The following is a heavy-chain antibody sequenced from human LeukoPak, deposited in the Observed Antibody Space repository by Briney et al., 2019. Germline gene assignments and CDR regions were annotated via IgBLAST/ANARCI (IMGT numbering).Heavy chain of an antibody. Sequence: PSETLSLTCAVYGGSFSGYYWSWIRQPPGKGLEWIGEINHSGSTNYNPSLKSRVTISVDTSKNQFSLKLSSVTAADTAVYYCARDAYNYDSSGYYLIHAFDIWGQGTMVPVSS. CDR3: ARDAYNYDSSGYYLIHAFDI. D-gene: IGHD3-22*01. CDR2: INHSGST. CDR1: GGSFSGYY. V-gene: IGHV4-34*01. J-gene: IGHJ3*02.